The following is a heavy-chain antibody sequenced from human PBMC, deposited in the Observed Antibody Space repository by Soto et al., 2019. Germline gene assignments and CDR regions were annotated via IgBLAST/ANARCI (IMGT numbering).Heavy chain of an antibody. Sequence: GGSLRLSCAASGFTFSSYAMSWVRQAPGKGLEWVSAISGSGGSTYYADSVKGRFTISRDNSKNTLYLQMNSLRAEDTAVYYCAKDLQGDFWSGYLLGYMDVWGKGTTVTVSS. CDR2: ISGSGGST. J-gene: IGHJ6*03. CDR1: GFTFSSYA. V-gene: IGHV3-23*01. CDR3: AKDLQGDFWSGYLLGYMDV. D-gene: IGHD3-3*01.